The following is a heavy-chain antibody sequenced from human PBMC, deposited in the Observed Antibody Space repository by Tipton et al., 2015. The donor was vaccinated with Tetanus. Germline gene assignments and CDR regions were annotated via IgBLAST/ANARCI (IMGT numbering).Heavy chain of an antibody. CDR1: GFTSSSYP. J-gene: IGHJ6*04. CDR2: ISGSRLTP. CDR3: AKEALGVLNL. Sequence: SLRLSCAASGFTSSSYPMSWVRQAPGNGLEWVAAISGSRLTPYYADSVKGRFTISRDNSKNTLSLQLNSLRADDTAIYYCAKEALGVLNLWGKGTTVIVSS. V-gene: IGHV3-23*01. D-gene: IGHD1-14*01.